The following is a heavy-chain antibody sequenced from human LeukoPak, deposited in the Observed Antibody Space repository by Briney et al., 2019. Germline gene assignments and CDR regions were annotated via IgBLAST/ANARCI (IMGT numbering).Heavy chain of an antibody. D-gene: IGHD6-19*01. CDR2: ISYDGSNK. CDR3: ARGSIAVAGITCY. J-gene: IGHJ4*02. V-gene: IGHV3-30*04. Sequence: PGRSLRHSCAASGFTFSSYAMHWVRQAPGKGLEWVAVISYDGSNKYYADSVKGRFTISRDNSKNTLYLQMNSLRAEDTAVYYCARGSIAVAGITCYWGQGTLVTVSS. CDR1: GFTFSSYA.